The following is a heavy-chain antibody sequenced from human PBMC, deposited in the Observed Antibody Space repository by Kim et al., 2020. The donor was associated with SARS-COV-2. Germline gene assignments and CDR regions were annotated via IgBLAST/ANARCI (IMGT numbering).Heavy chain of an antibody. CDR1: GFTFSSYG. CDR2: ISYDGSNK. Sequence: GGSLRLSCAASGFTFSSYGMHWVRQAPGKGLEWVAVISYDGSNKYYADSVKGRFTISRDNSKNTLYLQMNSLRAEDTAVYYCAKAGTQRIQLWGRSWYFDLWGRGTLVTVSS. V-gene: IGHV3-30*18. D-gene: IGHD5-18*01. J-gene: IGHJ2*01. CDR3: AKAGTQRIQLWGRSWYFDL.